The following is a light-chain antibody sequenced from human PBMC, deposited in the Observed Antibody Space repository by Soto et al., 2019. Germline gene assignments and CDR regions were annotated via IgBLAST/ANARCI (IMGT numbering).Light chain of an antibody. CDR3: CSYAGTSTYV. CDR2: EGS. CDR1: SSDVGSYNL. Sequence: QSALTQPASVSRSPGQSITISCTGTSSDVGSYNLVSWYQQHPGKAPKLMIYEGSKRPSGVSNRFSGSKSGNTASLTISGLQAEDEADYYCCSYAGTSTYVFGTGLKVAVL. V-gene: IGLV2-23*01. J-gene: IGLJ1*01.